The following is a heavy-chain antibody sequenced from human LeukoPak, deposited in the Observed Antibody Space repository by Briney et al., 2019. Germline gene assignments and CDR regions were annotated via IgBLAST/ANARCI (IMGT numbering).Heavy chain of an antibody. J-gene: IGHJ5*02. CDR1: GFSLSGYW. CDR2: NNGDGSTT. V-gene: IGHV3-74*01. D-gene: IGHD2-15*01. CDR3: ARDPRNVGLAP. Sequence: GGSLRLSCVASGFSLSGYWMYWVRQAPGKGLMYISRNNGDGSTTNYADVVKGRFTMSRDNVKNTLYLQMNSLRVEDTAVYYCARDPRNVGLAPWGQGTLVTVTS.